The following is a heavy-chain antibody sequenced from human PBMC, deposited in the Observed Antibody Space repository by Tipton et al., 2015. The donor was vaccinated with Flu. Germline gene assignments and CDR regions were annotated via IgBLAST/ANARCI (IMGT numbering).Heavy chain of an antibody. Sequence: SLRLSCAASGFTFSSYAMSWVRQAPGKGLEWVSAISGSGGSTYYADSVKGRFTISRDNSKNTLYLQMNSLRAEDTAVYYCARRSPLMRGTYYFDYWGQGTLVTVSS. J-gene: IGHJ4*02. CDR3: ARRSPLMRGTYYFDY. D-gene: IGHD1-1*01. CDR1: GFTFSSYA. CDR2: ISGSGGST. V-gene: IGHV3-23*01.